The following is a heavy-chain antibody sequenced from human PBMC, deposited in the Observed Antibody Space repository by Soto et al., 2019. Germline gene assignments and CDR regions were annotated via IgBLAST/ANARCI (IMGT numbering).Heavy chain of an antibody. V-gene: IGHV1-8*01. CDR3: AREGGGYCSGGSCHEGVWFGYYYYGMDV. D-gene: IGHD2-15*01. CDR1: GYTFTSYD. CDR2: MNPNSGNT. J-gene: IGHJ6*02. Sequence: ASVKVSCKASGYTFTSYDINWVRQATGQGLEWMGWMNPNSGNTGYAQKFQGRVTMTRNTSISTAYMELSSLRSEDTAVYYCAREGGGYCSGGSCHEGVWFGYYYYGMDVWGQGTTVTVSS.